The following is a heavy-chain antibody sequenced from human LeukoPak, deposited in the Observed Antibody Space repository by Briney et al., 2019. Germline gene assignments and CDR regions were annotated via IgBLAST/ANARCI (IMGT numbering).Heavy chain of an antibody. CDR3: ARDVRGSSGRYYYYYMDV. Sequence: SETLSLTCAVYGGSFSGYYWSWIRQPPGKGLEWIGEINHSGSTNYNPSLKSRVTISVDTSKNQFSLKLSSVTAADTAVFYCARDVRGSSGRYYYYYMDVWGKGTTVTVSS. D-gene: IGHD3-22*01. V-gene: IGHV4-34*01. J-gene: IGHJ6*03. CDR2: INHSGST. CDR1: GGSFSGYY.